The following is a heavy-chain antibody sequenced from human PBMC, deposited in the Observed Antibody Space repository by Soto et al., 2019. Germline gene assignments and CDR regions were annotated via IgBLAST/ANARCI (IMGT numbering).Heavy chain of an antibody. CDR1: GYIFTRYG. J-gene: IGHJ3*02. V-gene: IGHV1-3*01. Sequence: VASVKVSCKASGYIFTRYGIHWVRQAPGQGREWVGWINAGTGQVKYSQKFQGRASITRDTSPSTAYMELSSLKSEDTAVYYCARVMAVQALEIWGQGTKVTVSS. CDR3: ARVMAVQALEI. D-gene: IGHD4-17*01. CDR2: INAGTGQV.